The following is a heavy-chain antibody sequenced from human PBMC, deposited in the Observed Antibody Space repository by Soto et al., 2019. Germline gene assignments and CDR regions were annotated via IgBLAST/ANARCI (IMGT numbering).Heavy chain of an antibody. J-gene: IGHJ4*02. CDR1: GYTFTSYT. CDR2: INAGNGRE. V-gene: IGHV1-3*01. Sequence: QVQLEQSGAEVKKPGASVKISCKTSGYTFTSYTLHWVRQAPGQGLEWMGWINAGNGREKYSQRFQDRVSLSTDKPATTPYRELRSPPSKTTAVFYWARGGGWVGEASFDSWGQGTQVIVSS. CDR3: ARGGGWVGEASFDS. D-gene: IGHD3-10*01.